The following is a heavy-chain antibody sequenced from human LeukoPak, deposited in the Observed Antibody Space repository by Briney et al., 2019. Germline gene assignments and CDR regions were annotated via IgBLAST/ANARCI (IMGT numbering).Heavy chain of an antibody. CDR3: ARHKVMVRGVIKPGPLDY. CDR2: IIQDGSGK. J-gene: IGHJ4*02. D-gene: IGHD3-10*01. Sequence: GGSLRLSCAASGFTFSQYCMTWVRQAPGKGLEWVAEIIQDGSGKYYGDSVKGRFTISRDNAKNSLYLQMNSLRAEDTAVYYCARHKVMVRGVIKPGPLDYWGQGTLVTVSS. V-gene: IGHV3-7*01. CDR1: GFTFSQYC.